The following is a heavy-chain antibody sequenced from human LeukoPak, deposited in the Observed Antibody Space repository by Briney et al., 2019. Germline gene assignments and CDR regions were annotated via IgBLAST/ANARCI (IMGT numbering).Heavy chain of an antibody. J-gene: IGHJ2*01. D-gene: IGHD2-2*01. Sequence: SETLSLTYAVYGGSFSGYYWSWIRQPPGKGLEWIGEINDSGSTNYNPSLKSRVTISVDTSKNQFSLKLSSVTAADTAVYYCARGGGYCSSTSCHWYFDLWGRGTLVTVSS. CDR2: INDSGST. CDR3: ARGGGYCSSTSCHWYFDL. CDR1: GGSFSGYY. V-gene: IGHV4-34*01.